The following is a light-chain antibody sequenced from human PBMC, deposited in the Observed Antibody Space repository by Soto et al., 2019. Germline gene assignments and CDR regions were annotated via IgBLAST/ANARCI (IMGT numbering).Light chain of an antibody. CDR1: NVDVGGYNY. Sequence: QSGLTQPASVSGSPGQSITSSCTGTNVDVGGYNYVSWYQHHPGKAPKLLIFEVSNRPSGVSNRFSGSKSGNTASLTISGLQSEDEADYYCASYTIKTTYVFGSGTKVTVL. J-gene: IGLJ1*01. CDR3: ASYTIKTTYV. CDR2: EVS. V-gene: IGLV2-14*01.